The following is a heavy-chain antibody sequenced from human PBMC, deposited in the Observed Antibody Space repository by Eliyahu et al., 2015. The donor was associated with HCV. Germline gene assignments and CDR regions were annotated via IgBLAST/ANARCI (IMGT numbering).Heavy chain of an antibody. D-gene: IGHD1-26*01. CDR3: ARHSGVGSTDGFDL. CDR1: GGSVXSGSYY. CDR2: XSYSGST. V-gene: IGHV4-39*01. Sequence: QLQLLESGPGLVKPSETXSLTCTVSGGSVXSGSYYWGWIRQPPGKGLXWIGXXSYSGSTYYNPSLKSRVAISVDRSRTQVSLRLTSVTAADTAVFYCARHSGVGSTDGFDLWGQGTIVIVSS. J-gene: IGHJ3*01.